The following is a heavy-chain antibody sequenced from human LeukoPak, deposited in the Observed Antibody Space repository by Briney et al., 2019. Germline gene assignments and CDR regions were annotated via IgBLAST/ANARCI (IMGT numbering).Heavy chain of an antibody. CDR2: ISSSDNTI. CDR1: GFAFSDYS. D-gene: IGHD5-18*01. CDR3: ARVPRGYSYGRLDY. V-gene: IGHV3-48*02. J-gene: IGHJ4*02. Sequence: QSGGSLRLSCAASGFAFSDYSMNWVRQAPGKGLEWVSYISSSDNTIHYADSVKGRFTISRDNAKNSLYLEMNSLRDEDTAVYYCARVPRGYSYGRLDYWGQGTLVTVSS.